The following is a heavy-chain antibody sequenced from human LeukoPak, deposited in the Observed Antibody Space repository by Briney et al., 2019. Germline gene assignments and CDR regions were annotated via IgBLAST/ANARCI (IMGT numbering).Heavy chain of an antibody. CDR2: IYPGDSDT. V-gene: IGHV5-51*01. CDR1: GYIFTNYW. J-gene: IGHJ4*02. D-gene: IGHD3-3*01. Sequence: GESLRISCKGSGYIFTNYWIGRVRQMPGKGLEWMGIIYPGDSDTRYRPSFQGQVTISADKSISTAYLQWSSLKASDTAMYYCARISERFLEWSYFDYWGQGTLVTVSS. CDR3: ARISERFLEWSYFDY.